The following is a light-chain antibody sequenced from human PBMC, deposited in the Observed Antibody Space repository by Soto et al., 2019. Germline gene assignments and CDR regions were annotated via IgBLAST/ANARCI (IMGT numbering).Light chain of an antibody. V-gene: IGKV3-15*01. J-gene: IGKJ1*01. Sequence: EIEMTHSPATLSLAPVERVTLSFRASESVSTNLAWYQQKAGQAPRLLIYGASTRATGIPARFSGSGSGTEFTLTISSLQPDDFATYYCQHYNSYSEAFGQGTKVDIK. CDR2: GAS. CDR1: ESVSTN. CDR3: QHYNSYSEA.